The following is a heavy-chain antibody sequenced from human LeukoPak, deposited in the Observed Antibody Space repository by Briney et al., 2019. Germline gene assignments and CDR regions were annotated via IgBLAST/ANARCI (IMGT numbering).Heavy chain of an antibody. CDR3: ARASNWRWLQPTAIDY. V-gene: IGHV1-69*01. CDR1: GGTFSSYA. J-gene: IGHJ4*02. CDR2: IIPIFGTA. D-gene: IGHD5-24*01. Sequence: ASVKVSCKASGGTFSSYAISWVRQAPGQGLEWMGGIIPIFGTANYAQKFQGRVTITADESMSTAYMELSSLRSEDTAVYYCARASNWRWLQPTAIDYWGQGTLVTVSS.